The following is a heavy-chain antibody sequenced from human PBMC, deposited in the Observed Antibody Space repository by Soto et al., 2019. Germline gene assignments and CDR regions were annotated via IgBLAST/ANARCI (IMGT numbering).Heavy chain of an antibody. CDR1: GFTFSTYA. D-gene: IGHD2-8*01. J-gene: IGHJ4*02. CDR3: ARDRCTNGVCYPPSDY. V-gene: IGHV3-64*01. CDR2: ISSNGRST. Sequence: EVQLVESGGGLVQPGGSLRLSCATSGFTFSTYAMHWVRQAPGKGLEYVSAISSNGRSTYYANSVKGRFTISRDNSKNTLYLQMNSLRAEDMAVYYCARDRCTNGVCYPPSDYWGQGTLVTVSS.